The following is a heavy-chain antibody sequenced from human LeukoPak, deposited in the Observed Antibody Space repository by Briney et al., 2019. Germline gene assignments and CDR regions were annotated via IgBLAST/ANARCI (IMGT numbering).Heavy chain of an antibody. CDR1: GYTFTSYG. V-gene: IGHV1-18*01. J-gene: IGHJ4*02. CDR3: ARDIVVVPAPRTLDY. CDR2: ISAYNGNT. Sequence: ASVKVSCKASGYTFTSYGISWVRQAAGQGLEWMGWISAYNGNTNYAQKLQGRVTMTTDTSTSTAYMELRSLRSDDTAVYYCARDIVVVPAPRTLDYWGQGTLVTVSS. D-gene: IGHD2-2*01.